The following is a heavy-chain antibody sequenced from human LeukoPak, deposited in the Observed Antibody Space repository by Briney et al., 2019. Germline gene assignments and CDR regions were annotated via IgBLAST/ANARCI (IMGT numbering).Heavy chain of an antibody. CDR1: GGSISSYY. J-gene: IGHJ4*02. D-gene: IGHD3-22*01. Sequence: SETLSLTCTVSGGSISSYYWSWIRQPPGKGLEWIGYIYYSGSTNYNPSLKSRATISVDTSKNQFSLKLSSVTAADTAVYYCARGSTYYYDSSGYYFDYWGQGTLVTVSS. CDR2: IYYSGST. CDR3: ARGSTYYYDSSGYYFDY. V-gene: IGHV4-59*01.